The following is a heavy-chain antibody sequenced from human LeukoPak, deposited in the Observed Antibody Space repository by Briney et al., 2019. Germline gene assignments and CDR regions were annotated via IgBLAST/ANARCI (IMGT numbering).Heavy chain of an antibody. CDR1: RFTFSDYY. Sequence: GGSLRLSCAASRFTFSDYYMLWVRQAPGKGLVWVSHINGDGTVTDYADSVKGRFTISRDNAKNTLYLQMNNLRTDDTAVYYCGRGGPPYAVDHCGQGTLVTVSS. D-gene: IGHD3-16*01. V-gene: IGHV3-74*01. CDR3: GRGGPPYAVDH. CDR2: INGDGTVT. J-gene: IGHJ4*02.